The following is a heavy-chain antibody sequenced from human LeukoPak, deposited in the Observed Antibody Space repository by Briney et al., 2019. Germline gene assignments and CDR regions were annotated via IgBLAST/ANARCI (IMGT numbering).Heavy chain of an antibody. V-gene: IGHV3-23*01. CDR1: AFTFSSYA. D-gene: IGHD6-19*01. Sequence: SGGSLRLSCAASAFTFSSYAMSRVRQAPGKGLEGVSVISGGGGSTFYADSVKGRFTISRDNSKNTLYLQMNSLRAEDTAIYYCARGVSSGLYYFDYWGQGTLVTVSS. J-gene: IGHJ4*02. CDR3: ARGVSSGLYYFDY. CDR2: ISGGGGST.